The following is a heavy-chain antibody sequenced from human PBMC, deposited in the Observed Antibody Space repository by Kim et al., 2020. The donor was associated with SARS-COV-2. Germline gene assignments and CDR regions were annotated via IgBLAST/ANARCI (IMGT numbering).Heavy chain of an antibody. D-gene: IGHD3-10*01. Sequence: GGSLRLSCAASGFTFSTYGMHWVRQAPGKGLEWVAVTSYDGSSKYYGESVKGRFTISRDNPENTLYLQMNSLRPEDTAVYYCAKAVVRGVNYYYYGMDVWGQGTTVAVSS. CDR3: AKAVVRGVNYYYYGMDV. J-gene: IGHJ6*01. CDR1: GFTFSTYG. CDR2: TSYDGSSK. V-gene: IGHV3-30*18.